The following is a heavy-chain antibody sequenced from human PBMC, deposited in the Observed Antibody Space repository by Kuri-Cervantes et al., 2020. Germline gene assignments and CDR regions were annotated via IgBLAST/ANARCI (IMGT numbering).Heavy chain of an antibody. D-gene: IGHD6-19*01. Sequence: ASVRVSCKGSGYSFTSYWIGWVGRMPGKGLEWMGIIYPGDSDTRYSPSVQGQVTISTDKSISTAYLQWSSLKASDTAMYYCSSTDSSGWGWYFDLWGRGTLVTVSS. CDR1: GYSFTSYW. J-gene: IGHJ2*01. CDR3: SSTDSSGWGWYFDL. V-gene: IGHV5-51*01. CDR2: IYPGDSDT.